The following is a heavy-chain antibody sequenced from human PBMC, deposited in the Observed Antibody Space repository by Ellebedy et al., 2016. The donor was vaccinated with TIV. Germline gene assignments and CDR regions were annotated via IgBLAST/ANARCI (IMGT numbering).Heavy chain of an antibody. Sequence: SETLSLTXTVSGGSISNYYWSWIRQPPGKGLEWIGYIYYSGSTNYNPSLKNRVTISVDTSKNQFSLKLSSVTAADTAVYYCARWLYNWNDVGYFDYWGQGTLVTVSS. CDR1: GGSISNYY. CDR2: IYYSGST. D-gene: IGHD1-20*01. J-gene: IGHJ4*02. CDR3: ARWLYNWNDVGYFDY. V-gene: IGHV4-59*01.